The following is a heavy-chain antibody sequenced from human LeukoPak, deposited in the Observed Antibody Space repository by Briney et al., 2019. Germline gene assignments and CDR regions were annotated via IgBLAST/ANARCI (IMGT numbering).Heavy chain of an antibody. CDR1: GFTFSSYW. CDR2: IKQDGSEK. CDR3: AKDRSHSSRRGAFDI. V-gene: IGHV3-7*03. Sequence: GGSLRLSCAASGFTFSSYWMSWVRQAPGKGLEWVANIKQDGSEKYYVDSVKGRFTISRDNAKNSLYLQMNSLRAEDTALYYCAKDRSHSSRRGAFDIWGQGTMVTVSS. J-gene: IGHJ3*02. D-gene: IGHD6-13*01.